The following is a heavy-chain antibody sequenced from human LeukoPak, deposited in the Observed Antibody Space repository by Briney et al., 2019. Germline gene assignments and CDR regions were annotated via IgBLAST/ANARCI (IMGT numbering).Heavy chain of an antibody. V-gene: IGHV3-7*04. CDR3: ARDGATIVGALHY. D-gene: IGHD1-26*01. CDR1: GFTFSTYW. Sequence: GGSLRLSCAASGFTFSTYWMSWVRQAPGKGLEWVANIKQDGSEKYYVDSVKGRFTISRDSAKNSLYLQMNSLRPEDTAVYYCARDGATIVGALHYWGQGTLVTVSS. J-gene: IGHJ4*02. CDR2: IKQDGSEK.